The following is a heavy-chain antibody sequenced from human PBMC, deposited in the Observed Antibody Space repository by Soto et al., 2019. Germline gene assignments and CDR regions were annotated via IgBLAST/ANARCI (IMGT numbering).Heavy chain of an antibody. CDR2: IWYDGSNK. CDR3: ARVNGYSSSSSGAFDI. V-gene: IGHV3-33*01. D-gene: IGHD6-6*01. Sequence: GGSLRLSCAASGFTFSSYGMHWVRQAPGKGLEWVAVIWYDGSNKYYADSVKGRFTISRDNSKNTLYLQMNSLRAEDTAVYYCARVNGYSSSSSGAFDIWGQGTMVTVSS. J-gene: IGHJ3*02. CDR1: GFTFSSYG.